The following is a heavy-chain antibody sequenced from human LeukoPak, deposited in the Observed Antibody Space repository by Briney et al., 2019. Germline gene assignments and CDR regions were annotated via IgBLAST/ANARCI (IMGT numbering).Heavy chain of an antibody. V-gene: IGHV1-18*04. CDR3: ASLGHSVGLLYAFDI. J-gene: IGHJ3*02. CDR2: ISAYNGNT. Sequence: ASVKVSCKASGYTFSDYYMHWVRQAPGQGLEWMGRISAYNGNTNYAQKLQGRVTMTTDTSTSTAYMELRSLRSDDTAVYYCASLGHSVGLLYAFDIWGQGTMVTVSS. CDR1: GYTFSDYY. D-gene: IGHD2-21*01.